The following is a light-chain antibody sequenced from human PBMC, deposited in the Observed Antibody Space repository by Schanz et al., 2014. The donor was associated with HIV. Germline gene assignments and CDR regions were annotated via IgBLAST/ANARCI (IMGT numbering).Light chain of an antibody. V-gene: IGLV1-44*01. CDR2: SNN. Sequence: QSVLTQPPSASGTPGQRVTISCSVSNSNIRSNTINWYQHLPGTAPKLLIYSNNQRPSGVPDRFSGSSSDTSASLAISGLQSEDEADYYCAVWDDSLNGVVFGGGTKVTVL. CDR1: NSNIRSNT. J-gene: IGLJ2*01. CDR3: AVWDDSLNGVV.